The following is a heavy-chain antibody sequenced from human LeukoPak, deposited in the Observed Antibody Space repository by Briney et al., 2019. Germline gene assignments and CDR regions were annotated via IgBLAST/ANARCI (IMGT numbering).Heavy chain of an antibody. CDR1: GYTFTSYY. D-gene: IGHD6-19*01. CDR2: INPSGGST. J-gene: IGHJ4*02. CDR3: ARGDGGFTGYSSGWYGDYFDY. V-gene: IGHV1-46*01. Sequence: ASVKVSCKASGYTFTSYYMHWVRQAPGQGLEWMGIINPSGGSTSYAQKFQGRVTMTRDTSTSTAYMELRSLRSDDTAVYYCARGDGGFTGYSSGWYGDYFDYWGQGTLVTVSS.